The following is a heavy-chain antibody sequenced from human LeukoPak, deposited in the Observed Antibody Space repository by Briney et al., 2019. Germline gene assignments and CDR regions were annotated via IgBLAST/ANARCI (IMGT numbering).Heavy chain of an antibody. Sequence: GGSLRLSCAASGFTFSSYAMHWVRQAPGKGLEWVAVISYDGSNKYYADSVKGRFTISRDNSKNTLYLQMNSLRAEDTAVYYCARAKTYYYGSGSYYQADAFDIWGQGTMVTVSS. D-gene: IGHD3-10*01. CDR2: ISYDGSNK. CDR1: GFTFSSYA. V-gene: IGHV3-30*04. J-gene: IGHJ3*02. CDR3: ARAKTYYYGSGSYYQADAFDI.